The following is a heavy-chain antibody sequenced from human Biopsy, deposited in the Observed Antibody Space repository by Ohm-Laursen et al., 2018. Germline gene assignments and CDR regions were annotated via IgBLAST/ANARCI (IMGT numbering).Heavy chain of an antibody. CDR1: GGSISGYH. V-gene: IGHV4-59*12. CDR2: ISYTGGI. D-gene: IGHD2-2*01. J-gene: IGHJ4*02. Sequence: TLSLTCTVSGGSISGYHWSWIRKSPGKGLEWLAYISYTGGITSNPSLNGRATMSLGTSKNQFSLRLLYVTAADTAAYYCARMPHFDYWGQGILVTVSS. CDR3: ARMPHFDY.